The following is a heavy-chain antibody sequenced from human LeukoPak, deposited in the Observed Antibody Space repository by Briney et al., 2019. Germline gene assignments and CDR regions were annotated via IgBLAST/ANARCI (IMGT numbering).Heavy chain of an antibody. Sequence: TSETLSLTCTVSGGSISSSSYYWGWIRQPPGQGLEWIGSIYYSGSTYYNPSLKSRVTISVDTSKNQFSLKLSSVTAADTAVYYCAIRRGLVKYYFDYWGQGTLVTVSS. CDR2: IYYSGST. V-gene: IGHV4-39*01. CDR3: AIRRGLVKYYFDY. J-gene: IGHJ4*02. D-gene: IGHD3/OR15-3a*01. CDR1: GGSISSSSYY.